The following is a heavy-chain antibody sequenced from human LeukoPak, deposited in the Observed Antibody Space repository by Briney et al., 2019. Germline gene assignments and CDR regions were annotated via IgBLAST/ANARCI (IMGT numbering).Heavy chain of an antibody. V-gene: IGHV3-33*01. CDR2: IWFDGSKR. J-gene: IGHJ4*02. CDR3: ARDPGVTTFYFDS. CDR1: GFTFSRYG. D-gene: IGHD4-17*01. Sequence: GGSLRLSCVAAGFTFSRYGMHWIRQAPGKGLEGVAVIWFDGSKRYDADSVKGRFTISRDDSKNMLYLQMNSLRVENTAIHYCARDPGVTTFYFDSWGQGALVTVSS.